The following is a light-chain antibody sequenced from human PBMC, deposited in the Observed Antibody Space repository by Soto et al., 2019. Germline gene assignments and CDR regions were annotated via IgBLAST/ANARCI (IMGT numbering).Light chain of an antibody. CDR2: EVS. V-gene: IGLV2-14*01. CDR3: QSHDNSLSGFYV. J-gene: IGLJ1*01. Sequence: QSALTQPASVSGSPGQSITISCTGTSSDVGGYNYVSWYQQHPGKAPKLMIYEVSNRPSGVPDRFSGSRSGTSASLAITGLQAEDEADYYCQSHDNSLSGFYVFGTGTKLTVL. CDR1: SSDVGGYNY.